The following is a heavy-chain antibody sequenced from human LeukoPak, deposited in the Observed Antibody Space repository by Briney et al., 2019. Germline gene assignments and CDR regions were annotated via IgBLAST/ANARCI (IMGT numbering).Heavy chain of an antibody. CDR2: ISSSSSYI. D-gene: IGHD3-22*01. J-gene: IGHJ5*02. CDR1: GFTFSSYR. Sequence: GGSLRHSCAASGFTFSSYRMNWVRQAPGKGLEWVSSISSSSSYIYYADSVKGRFTISRDNAKNSLYLQMNSLRAEDTAVYYCARGGYDSSGFNWFDPWGQGTLVTVSS. CDR3: ARGGYDSSGFNWFDP. V-gene: IGHV3-21*01.